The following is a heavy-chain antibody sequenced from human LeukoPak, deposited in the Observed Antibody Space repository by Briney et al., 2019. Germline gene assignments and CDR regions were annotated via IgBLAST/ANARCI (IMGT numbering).Heavy chain of an antibody. J-gene: IGHJ4*02. V-gene: IGHV1-18*01. CDR3: ARDPMFFYDRSGYYLDY. CDR1: GGTFSSYA. Sequence: ASVKVSRKASGGTFSSYAISWVRQAPGQGLEWMGWISAYNGNTNYAQKLQGRVTMTTDTSTGTAFMELRSLTSDDTAVYYCARDPMFFYDRSGYYLDYCGQGTLVTVSS. CDR2: ISAYNGNT. D-gene: IGHD3-22*01.